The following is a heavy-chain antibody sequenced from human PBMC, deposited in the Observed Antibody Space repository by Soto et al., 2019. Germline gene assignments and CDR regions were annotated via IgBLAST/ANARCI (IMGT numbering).Heavy chain of an antibody. CDR1: GGSISYYY. Sequence: SETLSLTCTVSGGSISYYYWSWIRQPPGKGLEWIGYIYYSGSTYYNPSLKSRVTISVDTSKNQFSLKLSSVTAADTAVYYCARDHREPPFDPWGQGTLVTVSS. J-gene: IGHJ5*02. CDR3: ARDHREPPFDP. CDR2: IYYSGST. V-gene: IGHV4-59*12.